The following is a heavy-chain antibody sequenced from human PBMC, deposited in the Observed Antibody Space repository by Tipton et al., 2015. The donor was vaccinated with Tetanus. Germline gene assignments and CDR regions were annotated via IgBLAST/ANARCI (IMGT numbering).Heavy chain of an antibody. CDR3: ARATPSGSYFVRYYSMDV. Sequence: TLSLTCSVSGASISSGGYYWTWIRQHPGKGLEWIGYIYYTGSTYYTPSLKSRVTISVDTSKTQFSLKLSSVTAADTAVYYCARATPSGSYFVRYYSMDVWGQGTTVVVSS. D-gene: IGHD3-22*01. V-gene: IGHV4-31*03. J-gene: IGHJ6*02. CDR1: GASISSGGYY. CDR2: IYYTGST.